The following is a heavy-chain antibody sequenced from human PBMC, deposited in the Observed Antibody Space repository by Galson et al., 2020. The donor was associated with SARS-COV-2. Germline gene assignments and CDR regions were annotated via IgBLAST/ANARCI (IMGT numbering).Heavy chain of an antibody. CDR2: INPSGGST. J-gene: IGHJ4*02. Sequence: ASVKVSCKASGYTFTSYYMHWVRQAPGQGLEWMGIINPSGGSTSYAQKFQGRVTMTRDTSTSTVYMELSSLRSEDTAVYYCARDTSHCSGGSCYWFDYWGQGTLVTVSS. D-gene: IGHD2-15*01. CDR1: GYTFTSYY. V-gene: IGHV1-46*01. CDR3: ARDTSHCSGGSCYWFDY.